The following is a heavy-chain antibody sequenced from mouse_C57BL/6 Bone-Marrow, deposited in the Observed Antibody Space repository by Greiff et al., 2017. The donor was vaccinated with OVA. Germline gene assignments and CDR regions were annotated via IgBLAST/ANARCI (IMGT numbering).Heavy chain of an antibody. J-gene: IGHJ3*01. CDR2: IWWDDDK. CDR3: GQLRLPAWFAY. V-gene: IGHV8-8*01. Sequence: QVTLKESGPGISQPSQTLSLTCSFSGFSLSTFGMGVGWIRQPSGKGLEWLAHIWWDDDKYYNPALKSRLTISKDTSKNQVFLKIANVDTADTATYYCGQLRLPAWFAYWGQGTLVTVSA. D-gene: IGHD3-2*02. CDR1: GFSLSTFGMG.